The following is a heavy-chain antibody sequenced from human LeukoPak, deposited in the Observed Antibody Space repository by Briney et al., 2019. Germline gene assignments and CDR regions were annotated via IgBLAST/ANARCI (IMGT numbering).Heavy chain of an antibody. Sequence: SETLSLTCTLSGGSISSYYWSWIRQPAGEGLEWIGRIYTSGSTNYNPSLKSRVTMSVETSKNQFSLNLTSVTAADTAVYYCARDRTYGGNSGFDYWGQGTLVTVSS. CDR2: IYTSGST. CDR3: ARDRTYGGNSGFDY. D-gene: IGHD4-23*01. V-gene: IGHV4-4*07. J-gene: IGHJ4*02. CDR1: GGSISSYY.